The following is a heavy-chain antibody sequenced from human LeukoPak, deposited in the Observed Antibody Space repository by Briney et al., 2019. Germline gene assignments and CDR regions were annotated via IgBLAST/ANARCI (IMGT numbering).Heavy chain of an antibody. CDR2: IYYSGST. Sequence: PSETLSLTCTVSGGSISSYYWSWIRQPPGKGLEWIGYIYYSGSTNYNPSLKSRVTISVDTSKNQFSPKLSSVTAADTAVYYCARRGLGIRPFDYWGQGTLVTVSS. CDR3: ARRGLGIRPFDY. CDR1: GGSISSYY. J-gene: IGHJ4*02. D-gene: IGHD7-27*01. V-gene: IGHV4-59*08.